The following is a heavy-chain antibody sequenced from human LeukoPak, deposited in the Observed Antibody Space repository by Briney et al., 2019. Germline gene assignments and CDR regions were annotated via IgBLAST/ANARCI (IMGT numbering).Heavy chain of an antibody. CDR1: GGSISSGGYS. CDR3: ARAPGIAAAGYNWFDP. J-gene: IGHJ5*02. Sequence: SETLSLTCAVSGGSISSGGYSWSWIRQPPGKGLEWIGYIYHSGSTYYNLSLKSRVTISVDRSKNQFSLKLSSVTAADTAVYYCARAPGIAAAGYNWFDPWGQGTLVTVSS. V-gene: IGHV4-30-2*01. D-gene: IGHD6-13*01. CDR2: IYHSGST.